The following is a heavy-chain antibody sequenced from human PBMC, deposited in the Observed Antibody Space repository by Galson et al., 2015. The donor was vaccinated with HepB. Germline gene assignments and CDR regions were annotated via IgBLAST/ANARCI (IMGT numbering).Heavy chain of an antibody. CDR1: GYTLTELS. CDR3: ATGPINSSGYYERYYFDY. Sequence: SVKVSCKVSGYTLTELSMHWVRQAPGKGLEWMGGFDPDDGETIYAQKFQGRVTMTEDTSTDTAYMELSSLRSEDTAVYYCATGPINSSGYYERYYFDYWGQGTLVTVSS. V-gene: IGHV1-24*01. J-gene: IGHJ4*02. CDR2: FDPDDGET. D-gene: IGHD3-22*01.